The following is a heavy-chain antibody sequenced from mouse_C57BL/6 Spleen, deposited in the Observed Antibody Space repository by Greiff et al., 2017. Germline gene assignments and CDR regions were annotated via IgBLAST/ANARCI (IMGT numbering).Heavy chain of an antibody. Sequence: QVQLQQSGPELVKPGASVKISCKASGYTFTDYYINWVKQRPGQGLEWIGWIFPGSGSTYYNEKFKGTATLTVDKSSSTAYMLLSSLTSEDSAVYFCARSDYYYGSRGYFDYWGQGTTLTVSS. D-gene: IGHD1-1*01. CDR2: IFPGSGST. J-gene: IGHJ2*01. CDR1: GYTFTDYY. CDR3: ARSDYYYGSRGYFDY. V-gene: IGHV1-75*01.